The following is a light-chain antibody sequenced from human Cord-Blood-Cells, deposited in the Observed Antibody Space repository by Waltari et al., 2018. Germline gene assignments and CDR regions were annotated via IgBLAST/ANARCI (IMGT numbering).Light chain of an antibody. CDR3: QQYNSYWT. Sequence: DIQMTQSPSTLSASVGDRVNITCRASQSISSWLAWYQQKPGKAPKLLIYDASSLESGVPSRFSGSGSWTEFTLTISSLQPDDFATYYCQQYNSYWTFGQGTKVEIK. V-gene: IGKV1-5*01. CDR1: QSISSW. J-gene: IGKJ1*01. CDR2: DAS.